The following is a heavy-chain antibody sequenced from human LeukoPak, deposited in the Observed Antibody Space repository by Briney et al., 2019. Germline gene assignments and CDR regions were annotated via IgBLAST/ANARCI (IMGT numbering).Heavy chain of an antibody. CDR1: GFTFSSYA. CDR3: ARELGWSGYPYYFDY. D-gene: IGHD3-3*01. Sequence: GRSLRLSCAASGFTFSSYAMHWVRQAPGKGLEWVAVISYDGSNKYYADSVKGRFTISRDNSKNTLYLQMNSLRAEDTAVYYCARELGWSGYPYYFDYWGQETLVTVSS. V-gene: IGHV3-30*01. J-gene: IGHJ4*02. CDR2: ISYDGSNK.